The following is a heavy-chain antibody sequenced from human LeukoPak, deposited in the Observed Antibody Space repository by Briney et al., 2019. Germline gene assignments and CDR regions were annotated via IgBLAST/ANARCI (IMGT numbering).Heavy chain of an antibody. J-gene: IGHJ5*02. CDR3: ARDNRILEWLGDWFHP. CDR2: IYTSGST. Sequence: PSETLSLTCTVSGGSISSYYWSWIRQPAGKGLEWIGRIYTSGSTNYNPSLKSRVTMSVDTSKNQFSLKLSSVTAADTAEYYCARDNRILEWLGDWFHPWGQGTLVTVSS. D-gene: IGHD3-3*01. CDR1: GGSISSYY. V-gene: IGHV4-4*07.